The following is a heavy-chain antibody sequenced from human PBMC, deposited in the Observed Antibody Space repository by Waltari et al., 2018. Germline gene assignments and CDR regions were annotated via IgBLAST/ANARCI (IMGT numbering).Heavy chain of an antibody. CDR3: ARSITSRGYSYGYYYYGMDV. D-gene: IGHD5-18*01. Sequence: QLQLQESGPGLVKPSETLSLTCTVSGGSISSSSYYWGWIRQPPGKGLEWIGSIYYSGSNYYNPSLKSRVTISVDTSKNQFSLKLSSVTAADTAVYYCARSITSRGYSYGYYYYGMDVWGQGTTVTVSS. J-gene: IGHJ6*02. CDR2: IYYSGSN. V-gene: IGHV4-39*01. CDR1: GGSISSSSYY.